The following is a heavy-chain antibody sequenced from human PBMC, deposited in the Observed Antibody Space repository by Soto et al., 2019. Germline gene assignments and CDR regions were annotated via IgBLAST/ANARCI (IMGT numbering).Heavy chain of an antibody. CDR3: ARGWYYDFWSGYYEKKYYYYGMDV. CDR2: IYYSGST. CDR1: GGSVSSGSYY. J-gene: IGHJ6*02. V-gene: IGHV4-61*01. D-gene: IGHD3-3*01. Sequence: SETLSLTCTVSGGSVSSGSYYWSWIRQPPGKGLEWIGYIYYSGSTNYNPSLKSRVTISVDTSKNQFSLKLSSVTAADTAVYYCARGWYYDFWSGYYEKKYYYYGMDVWGQGTTVTVSS.